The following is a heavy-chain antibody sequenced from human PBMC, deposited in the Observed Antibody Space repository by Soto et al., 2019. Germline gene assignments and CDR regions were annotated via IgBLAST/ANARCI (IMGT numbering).Heavy chain of an antibody. CDR3: ARGQRFLEWLSEYYYYGMDV. V-gene: IGHV1-8*01. D-gene: IGHD3-3*01. CDR2: MNPNSGNT. Sequence: ASVNVSCKASGYTFTSYDINWVRQATGQGLEWMGWMNPNSGNTGYAQKFQGRVTMTRNTSISTAYMELSSLRSEDTAVYYCARGQRFLEWLSEYYYYGMDVWGQGTTVTVS. J-gene: IGHJ6*02. CDR1: GYTFTSYD.